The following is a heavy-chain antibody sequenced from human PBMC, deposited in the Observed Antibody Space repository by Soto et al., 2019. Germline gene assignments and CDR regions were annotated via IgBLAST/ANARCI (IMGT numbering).Heavy chain of an antibody. CDR2: IIRNSDGRTT. Sequence: GGSLRLSCAGSGFTFSGVWMTWVRRAPRKRLECVGRIIRNSDGRTTDYAAPVKGRFTISRDDSKNTLYLQMDSLKNEDTAIYFCATEYSSSWYNYWGQGTLVTV. D-gene: IGHD6-13*01. J-gene: IGHJ4*02. V-gene: IGHV3-15*01. CDR3: ATEYSSSWYNY. CDR1: GFTFSGVW.